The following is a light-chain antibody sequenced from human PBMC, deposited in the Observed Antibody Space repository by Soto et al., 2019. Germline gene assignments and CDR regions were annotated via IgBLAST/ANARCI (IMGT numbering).Light chain of an antibody. CDR3: LCSYRGVGV. Sequence: QAVVTQDPSLTVSPGGTVTLTCRSSTRIITSSHYASWFQQKPGQVPRTLIYDTNNKYSWTPARFSGSLLGGKAALTLSGAQPDDEADYYCLCSYRGVGVFGGGTKLTVL. V-gene: IGLV7-46*01. J-gene: IGLJ3*02. CDR2: DTN. CDR1: TRIITSSHY.